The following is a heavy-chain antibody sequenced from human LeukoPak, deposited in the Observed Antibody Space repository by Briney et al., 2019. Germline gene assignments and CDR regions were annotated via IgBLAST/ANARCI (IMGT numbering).Heavy chain of an antibody. V-gene: IGHV4-39*07. CDR2: IYYSGST. D-gene: IGHD1-1*01. Sequence: SETLSLTCTVSGGSISSSSYYWGWIRQPPGKGLEWIGSIYYSGSTYYNPSLKSRVTISVDTSKNQFSLKLSSVTAADTAVYYCALSCSGYNWNDSPCGAFDIWGQGTMVTVSS. CDR3: ALSCSGYNWNDSPCGAFDI. CDR1: GGSISSSSYY. J-gene: IGHJ3*02.